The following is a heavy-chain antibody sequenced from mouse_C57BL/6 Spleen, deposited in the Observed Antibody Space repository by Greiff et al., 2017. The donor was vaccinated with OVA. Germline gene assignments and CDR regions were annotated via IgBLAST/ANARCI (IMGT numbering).Heavy chain of an antibody. V-gene: IGHV1-26*01. CDR3: ARSDGYQGYFDV. CDR2: INPNNGGT. D-gene: IGHD2-3*01. CDR1: GYTFTDYY. J-gene: IGHJ1*03. Sequence: VQLQQSGPELVKPGASVKISCKASGYTFTDYYMNWVKQSHGKSLEWIGDINPNNGGTSYNQKFKGKATLTVDKSSSTAYMELRSLTSEDSAVYYCARSDGYQGYFDVWGTGTTVTVSS.